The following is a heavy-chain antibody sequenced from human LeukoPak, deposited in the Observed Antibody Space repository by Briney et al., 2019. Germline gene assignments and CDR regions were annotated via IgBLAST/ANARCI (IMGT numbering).Heavy chain of an antibody. CDR2: ISSGSSYI. D-gene: IGHD3-3*01. Sequence: PGGSLRLSCAASGFTFSSYSMNWVRQAPGRGLEWVSSISSGSSYIYYADSVKGRFTISRDNAKNSLYLQMNSLRAEDTAVYYCARDEAYDFWSGYYGGAVHMDVWGKGTTVTVSS. V-gene: IGHV3-21*01. CDR3: ARDEAYDFWSGYYGGAVHMDV. CDR1: GFTFSSYS. J-gene: IGHJ6*03.